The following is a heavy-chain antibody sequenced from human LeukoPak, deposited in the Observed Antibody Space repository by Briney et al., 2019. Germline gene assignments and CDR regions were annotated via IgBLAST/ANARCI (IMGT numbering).Heavy chain of an antibody. J-gene: IGHJ5*02. CDR2: IYTSGST. D-gene: IGHD2-15*01. CDR1: GGSISSGSYY. Sequence: SETLSLTCTVSGGSISSGSYYWSWIRQPAGKGLEWIGRIYTSGSTNYNPSLKSRVTISVDTSKNQFSLKLSSVTAADTAVYYCARDATYYCSGGSCYGGFDPWGQGTLVTVSS. CDR3: ARDATYYCSGGSCYGGFDP. V-gene: IGHV4-61*02.